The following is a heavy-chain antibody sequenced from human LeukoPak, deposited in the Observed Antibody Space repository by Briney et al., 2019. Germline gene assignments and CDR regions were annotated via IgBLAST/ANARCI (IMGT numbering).Heavy chain of an antibody. CDR2: IYYSGNT. V-gene: IGHV4-59*02. CDR3: ARAKGDY. CDR1: GVSVRSYY. Sequence: PSETLSLTCTVSGVSVRSYYWSRIRQPPGKGLEWIAYIYYSGNTKYNPSLKSRATIFVDTSKNQFSLDLESVTAADTAVYYCARAKGDYWGQGTLVTVSS. J-gene: IGHJ4*02.